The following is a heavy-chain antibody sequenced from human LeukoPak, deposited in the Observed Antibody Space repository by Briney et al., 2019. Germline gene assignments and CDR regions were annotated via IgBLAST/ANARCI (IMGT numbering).Heavy chain of an antibody. V-gene: IGHV4-34*01. CDR1: GGSFSGYY. CDR3: ARVEGDSGSYYR. Sequence: PSETLSLTCAVYGGSFSGYYWSWIRQPPGKGLEWIGEINHSGSTNYNPSLKSRVTISVDTSKNQFSLKLSSVTAADTAVYYCARVEGDSGSYYRWGQGTLVTVSS. J-gene: IGHJ4*02. CDR2: INHSGST. D-gene: IGHD3-10*01.